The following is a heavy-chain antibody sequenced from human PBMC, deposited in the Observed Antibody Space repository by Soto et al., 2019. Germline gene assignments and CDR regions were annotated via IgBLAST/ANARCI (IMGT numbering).Heavy chain of an antibody. CDR1: GFTFSRYG. J-gene: IGHJ6*02. V-gene: IGHV3-33*06. CDR2: ISYDGSNK. D-gene: IGHD1-26*01. CDR3: AKDQGREQIYYYYGMDV. Sequence: PGGSLRLSCAASGFTFSRYGMHWVRQAPGKGLKWLAVISYDGSNKYYADSMKGRFTISRDNCKNTLCLLLISLRAEDTAVNYCAKDQGREQIYYYYGMDVWGQGTTVTVSS.